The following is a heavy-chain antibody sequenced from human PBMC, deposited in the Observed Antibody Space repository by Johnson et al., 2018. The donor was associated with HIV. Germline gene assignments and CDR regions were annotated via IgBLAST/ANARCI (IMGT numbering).Heavy chain of an antibody. Sequence: QVQLVESGGGLVQPGRSLRLSCAASGFTFDDYAMHWVRQAPGKGLEWVAVTWYDASYKYCTDSVKGRFTISRDNSKNTLYLQMNSLRAEDTALYYCAVTVHSSGWYGGDDAFDIWGQGTMVTVSS. J-gene: IGHJ3*02. CDR2: TWYDASYK. CDR1: GFTFDDYA. V-gene: IGHV3-33*08. D-gene: IGHD6-19*01. CDR3: AVTVHSSGWYGGDDAFDI.